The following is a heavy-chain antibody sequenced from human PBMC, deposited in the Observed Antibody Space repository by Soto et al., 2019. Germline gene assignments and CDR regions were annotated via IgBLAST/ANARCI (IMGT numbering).Heavy chain of an antibody. D-gene: IGHD6-13*01. J-gene: IGHJ5*02. CDR2: IYYTGHT. CDR3: AINRGLSAAVKQVWFEP. CDR1: GGSISSSDSY. Sequence: PAETLARTFTLSGGSISSSDSYWGWIRQPPVKVLEWIGSIYYTGHTFFNVSLMSRITMSIDTSNHQFSLTLRSMTAADTAMYYFAINRGLSAAVKQVWFEPWGQGTLVTVSS. V-gene: IGHV4-39*01.